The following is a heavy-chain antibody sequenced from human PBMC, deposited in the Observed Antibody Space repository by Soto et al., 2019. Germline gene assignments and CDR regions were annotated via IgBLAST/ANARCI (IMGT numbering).Heavy chain of an antibody. CDR2: ISAYNGNT. CDR1: GYTSTSYG. V-gene: IGHV1-18*01. Sequence: APVKVSCKASGYTSTSYGISWVRQAPGQGLEWMGWISAYNGNTNYAQKLQGRVTMTTDTSTSTAYMELRSLRSDDTAVYYCARGSGSTTSPYYYGMDVWGQGTTGTVSS. J-gene: IGHJ6*02. CDR3: ARGSGSTTSPYYYGMDV. D-gene: IGHD1-26*01.